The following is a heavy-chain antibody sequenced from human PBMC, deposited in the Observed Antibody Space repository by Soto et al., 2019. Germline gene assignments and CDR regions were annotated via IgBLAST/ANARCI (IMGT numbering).Heavy chain of an antibody. V-gene: IGHV1-8*01. Sequence: QVQLVQSGAEVKKPGASVKVSCKASGYTFTSYDINWVRQPTGQGLEWMGWMNPNNGNTGYEQKFQGKVTKTRNTSISKAYMELSSLGFEDTAVYYCARGYCSCTSRYANYYYMGVLGKGTTVTVSS. D-gene: IGHD2-2*01. CDR3: ARGYCSCTSRYANYYYMGV. CDR1: GYTFTSYD. J-gene: IGHJ6*03. CDR2: MNPNNGNT.